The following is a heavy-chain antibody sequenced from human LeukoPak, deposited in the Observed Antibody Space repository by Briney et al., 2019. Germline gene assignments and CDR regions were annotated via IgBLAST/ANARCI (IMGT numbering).Heavy chain of an antibody. CDR1: GGSISSYY. Sequence: PSETLSLTCTVSGGSISSYYWSWIRQPPGKGLEWIGYSYYSGSTKYNPSLKSRVSISLDTSKDQISLKLSSVTAADTAVYYCARHRFASPLDSWGQGTLVTVSS. D-gene: IGHD2-21*01. J-gene: IGHJ4*02. CDR3: ARHRFASPLDS. V-gene: IGHV4-59*08. CDR2: SYYSGST.